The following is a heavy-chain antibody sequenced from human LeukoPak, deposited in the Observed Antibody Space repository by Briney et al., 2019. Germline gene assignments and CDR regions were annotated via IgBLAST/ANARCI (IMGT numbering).Heavy chain of an antibody. V-gene: IGHV1-18*01. CDR1: GYNITSYG. CDR2: ISAYNGNT. Sequence: ASVKVSCKASGYNITSYGISWVRQAPGQGLEWMGWISAYNGNTNYAQKLQGRVTMTTDTSTSTAYMELRSLRSDDTAVYYCARNYSSSTSRYSSYDYYGMDVWGQGTTVTVSS. CDR3: ARNYSSSTSRYSSYDYYGMDV. D-gene: IGHD2-2*01. J-gene: IGHJ6*02.